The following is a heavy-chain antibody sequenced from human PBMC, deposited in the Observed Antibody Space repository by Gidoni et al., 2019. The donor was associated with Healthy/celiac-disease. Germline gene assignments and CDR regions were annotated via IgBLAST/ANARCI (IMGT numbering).Heavy chain of an antibody. J-gene: IGHJ3*02. CDR3: AKLTSRDAFDI. CDR2: IRYDGSNK. Sequence: QVQLVESGGGVVQLGGSLRLSCAASGFTFSSYGMHWVRQAPGKGLEWVAFIRYDGSNKYYADSVKGRFTISRDNSKNTLYLQMNSLRAEDTAVYYCAKLTSRDAFDIWGQGTMVTVSS. V-gene: IGHV3-30*02. D-gene: IGHD2-2*01. CDR1: GFTFSSYG.